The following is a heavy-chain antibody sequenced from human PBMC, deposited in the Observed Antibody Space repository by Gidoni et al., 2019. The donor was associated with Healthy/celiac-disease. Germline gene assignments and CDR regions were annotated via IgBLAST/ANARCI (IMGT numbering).Heavy chain of an antibody. CDR3: ARGVAYMDV. V-gene: IGHV3-21*01. Sequence: EVQLVESGGGLVKPGGSLRLSCAGSGFTFSSYSMNWVRQAPGKGLEWVSSISSSSSYIYYAYSVKGRFTISRDNAKNSLYLQMNSLRAEDTAVYYCARGVAYMDVWGQGTTVTVSS. CDR1: GFTFSSYS. CDR2: ISSSSSYI. J-gene: IGHJ6*02.